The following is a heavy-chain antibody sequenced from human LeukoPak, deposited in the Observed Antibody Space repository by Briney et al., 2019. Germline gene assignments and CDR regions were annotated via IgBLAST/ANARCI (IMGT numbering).Heavy chain of an antibody. V-gene: IGHV5-51*01. CDR1: GYSFATYW. Sequence: GESLKISCKGSGYSFATYWIAWVRQMPGKGLEWMGIIYPGDSDTRYSPSFQGQVTISADKSISTAYLQWSSLKASNTAMYYCARQGPSASAVDYWGQGTLVTVSS. CDR2: IYPGDSDT. CDR3: ARQGPSASAVDY. D-gene: IGHD6-13*01. J-gene: IGHJ4*02.